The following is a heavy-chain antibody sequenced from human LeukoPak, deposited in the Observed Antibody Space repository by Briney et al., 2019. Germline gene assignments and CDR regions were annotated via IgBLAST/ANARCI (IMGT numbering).Heavy chain of an antibody. J-gene: IGHJ6*03. V-gene: IGHV1-18*01. CDR1: GYTFTSYG. CDR3: ARGWRPNLGIVVVVAANYYYYMDV. Sequence: ASVKVSCKASGYTFTSYGISWVRQAPGQGLEWMGWISAYNGNTNYAQKPQGRVTMTTDTSTSTAYMELSSLRSEDTAVYYCARGWRPNLGIVVVVAANYYYYMDVWGKGTTVTVSS. CDR2: ISAYNGNT. D-gene: IGHD2-15*01.